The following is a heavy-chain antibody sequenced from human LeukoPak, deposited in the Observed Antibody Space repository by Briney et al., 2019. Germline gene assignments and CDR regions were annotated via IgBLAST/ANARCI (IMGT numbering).Heavy chain of an antibody. V-gene: IGHV3-11*01. CDR1: GFTFGDYY. J-gene: IGHJ3*02. Sequence: GGSLRPSCAASGFTFGDYYMGWVRQAPGKGLEWVSYISSSGTTMLYPDSVKGRFTISRDNAQNSLYLQLNSLRAGDTAVYYCARALRDAFDIWGQGTMVTVSS. CDR3: ARALRDAFDI. CDR2: ISSSGTTM.